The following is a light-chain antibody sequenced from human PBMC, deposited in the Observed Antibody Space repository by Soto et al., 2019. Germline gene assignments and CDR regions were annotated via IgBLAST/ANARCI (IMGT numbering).Light chain of an antibody. V-gene: IGLV1-40*01. CDR2: GNS. CDR1: SSNIGAGYD. Sequence: QSVLTQPPSVSGAPGQRVTMSCTGSSSNIGAGYDVHWYQQLPGTAPKLLIYGNSNRPSGVPDRFSGSKSGTSASLAITGLQAEDEADYYCQSYDSSLSVYVFGTGPKLTVL. J-gene: IGLJ1*01. CDR3: QSYDSSLSVYV.